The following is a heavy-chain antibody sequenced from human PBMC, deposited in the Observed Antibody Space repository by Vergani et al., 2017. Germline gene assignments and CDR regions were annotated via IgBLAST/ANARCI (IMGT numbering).Heavy chain of an antibody. J-gene: IGHJ4*02. D-gene: IGHD3-22*01. CDR2: IIHIFGTT. CDR1: GGTFSSNY. V-gene: IGHV1-69*13. CDR3: ARSSGYYSYYFDF. Sequence: QGQLAQSGAEVKKPGSSVKVSCKASGGTFSSNYISWVRQAPGQGLEWMGRIIHIFGTTSYAQKFQGRVTILADESTSTAYMELSSLRSEDTAVYYCARSSGYYSYYFDFWGPGTLVTVSS.